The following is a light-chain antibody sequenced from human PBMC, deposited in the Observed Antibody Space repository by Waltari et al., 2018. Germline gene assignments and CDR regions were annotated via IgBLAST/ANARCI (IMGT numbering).Light chain of an antibody. CDR1: SNDVGGYGY. CDR2: DVA. V-gene: IGLV2-14*01. CDR3: SSHTSTVPHV. Sequence: QSALTQPASVSGSPGQSITISCTGTSNDVGGYGYVSWYQQYPGRAPKLIIYDVAYRPSRISTRFSCSKSGNTASLTISGLQADDEADYYCSSHTSTVPHVFGTGTRVTV. J-gene: IGLJ1*01.